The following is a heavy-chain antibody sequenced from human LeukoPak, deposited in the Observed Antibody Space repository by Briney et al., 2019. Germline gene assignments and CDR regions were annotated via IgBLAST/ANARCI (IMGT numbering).Heavy chain of an antibody. CDR1: GYTFTSYG. CDR2: ISAYNGNT. D-gene: IGHD3-9*01. V-gene: IGHV1-18*01. CDR3: ARGYDILTGHLYYGMDV. J-gene: IGHJ6*02. Sequence: ASVKVSCKASGYTFTSYGISWVRQAPGQGLEWMGWISAYNGNTNYAQKLQGRVTMTTDTSTSTAYMELRSLRSDDTAVYYCARGYDILTGHLYYGMDVWGQGTTVTVSS.